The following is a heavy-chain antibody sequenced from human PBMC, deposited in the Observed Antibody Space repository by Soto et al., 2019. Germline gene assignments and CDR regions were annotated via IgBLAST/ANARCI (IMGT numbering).Heavy chain of an antibody. CDR3: ARSYGRYWWSYFDY. CDR2: IIPIFGTA. D-gene: IGHD2-15*01. J-gene: IGHJ4*02. Sequence: QVQLVQSGAEVKKPGSSVKVSCKASGGTFSSYAISWVRQAPGQGLEWIGGIIPIFGTANYAQQFQGRVTITADESTSTAYMELSSLRSEDTAVYYCARSYGRYWWSYFDYWGQGTLVTVSS. V-gene: IGHV1-69*01. CDR1: GGTFSSYA.